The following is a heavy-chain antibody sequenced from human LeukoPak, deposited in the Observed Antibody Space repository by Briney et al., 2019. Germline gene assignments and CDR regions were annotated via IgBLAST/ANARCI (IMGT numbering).Heavy chain of an antibody. CDR3: ARLVDSGYDPADY. V-gene: IGHV4-4*02. CDR2: IYHSGST. CDR1: GGSISSSNW. J-gene: IGHJ4*02. Sequence: SETLSLTCAVSGGSISSSNWWSWVRQPPGKGLEWIGEIYHSGSTNYNPSLKSRVTMSVDTSKNQFSLKLSSVTAADTAMYYCARLVDSGYDPADYWGQGTLVTVSS. D-gene: IGHD5-12*01.